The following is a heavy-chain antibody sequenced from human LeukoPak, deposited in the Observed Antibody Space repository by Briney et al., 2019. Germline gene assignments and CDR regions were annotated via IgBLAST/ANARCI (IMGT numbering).Heavy chain of an antibody. CDR3: ARDPRRYSSGWYADY. J-gene: IGHJ4*02. V-gene: IGHV1-18*01. D-gene: IGHD6-19*01. CDR1: GYTFTSYG. CDR2: ISAYNGNT. Sequence: GASVKVSCKASGYTFTSYGISWVRQAPGQGLEWMGWISAYNGNTNYAQKLQGRVTMTTDTSTSTAYMELRSLRSDDTAVYYCARDPRRYSSGWYADYWGQGTLVTVSS.